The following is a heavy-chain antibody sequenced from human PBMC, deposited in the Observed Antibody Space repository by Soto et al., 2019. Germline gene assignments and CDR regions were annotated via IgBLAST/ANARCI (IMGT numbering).Heavy chain of an antibody. Sequence: PSETLSLTCTVSGGSISSSSYYWGWILHPPGKGLEWIGSIYYSGSTYYNPSLKSRVTISVDTSKNQFSLKLSSVTAADTAVYYCARRSNFDWLLLRSQYYFDYWGQGTLVTVSS. CDR3: ARRSNFDWLLLRSQYYFDY. V-gene: IGHV4-39*01. CDR1: GGSISSSSYY. CDR2: IYYSGST. D-gene: IGHD3-9*01. J-gene: IGHJ4*02.